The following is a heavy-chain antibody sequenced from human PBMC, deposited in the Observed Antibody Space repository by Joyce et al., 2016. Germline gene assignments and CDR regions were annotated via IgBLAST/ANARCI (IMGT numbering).Heavy chain of an antibody. J-gene: IGHJ3*01. CDR2: IKEDGSEK. Sequence: EVQLVESGGGWVQPGGSLRLSCAASGFTFTTYWMRWLRQAPGKGLEWVASIKEDGSEKFYVDSVKGRFGISRDSAENSVYLQMNRLRPEDTAVYYCARAHYDGFDVWGQGTMVSVSS. D-gene: IGHD3-3*01. CDR3: ARAHYDGFDV. CDR1: GFTFTTYW. V-gene: IGHV3-7*03.